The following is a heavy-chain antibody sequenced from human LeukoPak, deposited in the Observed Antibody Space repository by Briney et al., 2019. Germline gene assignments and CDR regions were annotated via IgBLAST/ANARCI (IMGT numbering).Heavy chain of an antibody. CDR2: ISSFSSTI. J-gene: IGHJ6*03. Sequence: GGSLRLSCAASGFTFSSYEMNWVRQAPGKGLEWVSYISSFSSTIYYADSVMGRFTISRDNAKNSLYLQMNSLRAEDTAVYYCARARFETTVTTLVRKKDYYYYNMDVWAKGPRSPSP. D-gene: IGHD4-17*01. V-gene: IGHV3-48*03. CDR3: ARARFETTVTTLVRKKDYYYYNMDV. CDR1: GFTFSSYE.